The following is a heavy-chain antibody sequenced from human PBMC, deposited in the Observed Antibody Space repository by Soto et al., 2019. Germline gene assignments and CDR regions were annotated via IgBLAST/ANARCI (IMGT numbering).Heavy chain of an antibody. J-gene: IGHJ2*01. CDR3: AMTYGGKSFGYFDI. Sequence: QVQLVQSEFEVKKPGASVKVSCKASGYTFTSYGISWVRQAPEQGLEWMGRISPSNGNTDYAQKAQGRITMTTRTSSRAAKTELRSLGSDDTSVYYCAMTYGGKSFGYFDIWGRVTLVLVSS. D-gene: IGHD4-17*01. CDR1: GYTFTSYG. CDR2: ISPSNGNT. V-gene: IGHV1-18*01.